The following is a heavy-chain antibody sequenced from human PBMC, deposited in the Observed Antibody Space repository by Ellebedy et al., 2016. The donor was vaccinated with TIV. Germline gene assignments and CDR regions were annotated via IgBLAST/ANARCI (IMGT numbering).Heavy chain of an antibody. V-gene: IGHV3-7*01. J-gene: IGHJ4*02. CDR1: GFTYSNYW. CDR3: ARYTGWTLDY. D-gene: IGHD5-12*01. Sequence: GESLKISCVASGFTYSNYWMAWVRQAQGKGLEWVAKIKQDGSEKAYVDYVEGRFTICRDNVKNSLYLQMNSLRADDTALYYCARYTGWTLDYWGQGTLVTVSS. CDR2: IKQDGSEK.